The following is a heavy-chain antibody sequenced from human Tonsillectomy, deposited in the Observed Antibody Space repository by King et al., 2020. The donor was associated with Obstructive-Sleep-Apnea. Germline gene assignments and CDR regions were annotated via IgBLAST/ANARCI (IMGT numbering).Heavy chain of an antibody. CDR1: GFTFNYYT. Sequence: VQLVESGGGVVQPGRSLRLTCAASGFTFNYYTIHWVRQAPGKGLEWVAVISYDGSNKFYADSVKGRFTISRDNPKKTLYLQLNSLRGEDTAVYYCAREMVGYYERPYGMDVWGQGTTVTVSS. D-gene: IGHD3-22*01. CDR3: AREMVGYYERPYGMDV. V-gene: IGHV3-30*16. CDR2: ISYDGSNK. J-gene: IGHJ6*02.